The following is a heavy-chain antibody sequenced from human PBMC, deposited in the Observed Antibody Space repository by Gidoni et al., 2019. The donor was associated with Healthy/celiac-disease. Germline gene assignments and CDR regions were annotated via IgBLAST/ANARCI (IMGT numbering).Heavy chain of an antibody. Sequence: QVQLQQWGAGLLTPSETLSLTCAVSGWSFIGYYWSWIRQPPGKGLEWIGEINHSGSTNYNPSLKSRVTISVDTSKNQFSLKLSSVTAADTAVYYCARRGLITMVRGVTAVWFDPWGQGTLVTVSS. V-gene: IGHV4-34*01. D-gene: IGHD3-10*01. CDR2: INHSGST. J-gene: IGHJ5*02. CDR1: GWSFIGYY. CDR3: ARRGLITMVRGVTAVWFDP.